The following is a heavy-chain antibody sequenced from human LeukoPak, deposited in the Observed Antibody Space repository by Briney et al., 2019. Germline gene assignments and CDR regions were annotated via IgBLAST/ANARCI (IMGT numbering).Heavy chain of an antibody. V-gene: IGHV3-53*01. CDR2: IYSGGST. Sequence: GGSLRLSCAASGFTVSSNYMSWVRQSPGKGLEWVSVIYSGGSTYYAESVKGRFTISRDNSKNTLYLQMNSLRAEDTAVYYCARGDGYNLSFDYWGQGTLVTVSS. J-gene: IGHJ4*02. CDR1: GFTVSSNY. CDR3: ARGDGYNLSFDY. D-gene: IGHD5-24*01.